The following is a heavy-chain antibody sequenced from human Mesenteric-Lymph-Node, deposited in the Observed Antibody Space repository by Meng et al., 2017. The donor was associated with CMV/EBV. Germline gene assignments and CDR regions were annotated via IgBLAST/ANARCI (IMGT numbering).Heavy chain of an antibody. J-gene: IGHJ6*02. Sequence: GGSLRLSCAASGFTFSSYWLSWVHQAPGKGLEWVSNIKQDGSEKYYVDSVKGRFTISRDNAKNSLYLQMNSLRAESTAVYYCAREGGDIVVVPAAIWSHYYYYGMDVWGQGTTVTVSS. V-gene: IGHV3-7*01. D-gene: IGHD2-2*01. CDR1: GFTFSSYW. CDR3: AREGGDIVVVPAAIWSHYYYYGMDV. CDR2: IKQDGSEK.